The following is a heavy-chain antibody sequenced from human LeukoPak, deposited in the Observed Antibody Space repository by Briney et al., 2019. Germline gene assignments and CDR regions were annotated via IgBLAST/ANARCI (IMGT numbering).Heavy chain of an antibody. CDR2: ISSSGSAI. D-gene: IGHD3-10*01. CDR3: ARAHYGSGDY. J-gene: IGHJ4*02. CDR1: GFTFSSYE. V-gene: IGHV3-48*03. Sequence: GGSLRLSCAASGFTFSSYEMNWVRQAPGKGLEWVSYISSSGSAIYYADSVKGRFTISRDNAKNSLYLQMNSLRAEDTAVYYCARAHYGSGDYWGQGTLVTVSS.